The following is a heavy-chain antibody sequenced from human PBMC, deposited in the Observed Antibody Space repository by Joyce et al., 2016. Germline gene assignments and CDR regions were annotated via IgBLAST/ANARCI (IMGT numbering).Heavy chain of an antibody. Sequence: VQVVESGGGLIHTGGALRLSCAVSGFTVSSDFMMRVRQAPGRGMEWVSTIYSCTDRTHYAASVEGRFTISRYNSKNALSPQMNTLRGEDTARYYCATRGAWGKGTTVTVSS. CDR2: IYSCTDRT. J-gene: IGHJ6*04. V-gene: IGHV3-53*01. CDR1: GFTVSSDF. CDR3: ATRGA.